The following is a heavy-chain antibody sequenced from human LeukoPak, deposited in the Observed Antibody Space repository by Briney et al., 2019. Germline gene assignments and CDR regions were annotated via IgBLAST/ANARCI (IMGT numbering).Heavy chain of an antibody. CDR3: AKEDMGYCSGGSCYPDDAFDI. J-gene: IGHJ3*02. CDR2: ISGSGGST. V-gene: IGHV3-23*01. CDR1: GFTFSGYA. Sequence: GGSLRLSCAASGFTFSGYAMSWVRQAPGKGLEWVSAISGSGGSTYYADSVKGRFTISRDNSKNTLYLQMNSLRAEDTAVYYCAKEDMGYCSGGSCYPDDAFDIWGQGTMVTVSS. D-gene: IGHD2-15*01.